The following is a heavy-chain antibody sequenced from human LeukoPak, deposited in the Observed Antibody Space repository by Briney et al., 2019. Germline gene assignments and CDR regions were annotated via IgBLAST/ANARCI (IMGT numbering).Heavy chain of an antibody. V-gene: IGHV3-15*01. Sequence: TGGSLRLSCAASGFTFSNAWMSWVRQAPGKGLEWVGSIKSKTDGGTTDYVASVKGRFTISRDDSKNTLYLQMNSLKTEDTAVYYCTTDPDIVVVKDAFDIWGQGTMVTVSS. D-gene: IGHD2-2*01. CDR3: TTDPDIVVVKDAFDI. CDR1: GFTFSNAW. CDR2: IKSKTDGGTT. J-gene: IGHJ3*02.